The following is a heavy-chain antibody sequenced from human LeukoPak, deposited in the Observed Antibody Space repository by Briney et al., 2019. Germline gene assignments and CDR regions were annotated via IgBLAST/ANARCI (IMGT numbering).Heavy chain of an antibody. J-gene: IGHJ6*02. Sequence: PGGSLRLSCAASGFTFSSYSMNWVRQAPGKGLEWVSSISSSSSSIYYADSVKGRFTISRDNAKNSLYLQMNSLRAEDTAVYYSARSGSSVYYGMDVWGQGTTVTVSS. V-gene: IGHV3-21*01. CDR3: ARSGSSVYYGMDV. CDR1: GFTFSSYS. CDR2: ISSSSSSI. D-gene: IGHD5-12*01.